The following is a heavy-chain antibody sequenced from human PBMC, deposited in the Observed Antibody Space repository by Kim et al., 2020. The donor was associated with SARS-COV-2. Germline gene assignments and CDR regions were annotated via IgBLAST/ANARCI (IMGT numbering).Heavy chain of an antibody. J-gene: IGHJ6*02. CDR1: GGTFSSYA. CDR3: ARGRLYCSSTSCYFGVTFSTEDYYYYGMDV. Sequence: SVKVSCKASGGTFSSYAISWVRQAPGQGLEWMGGIIPIFGTANYAQKFQGRVTITADESTSTAYMELSSLRSEDTAVYYCARGRLYCSSTSCYFGVTFSTEDYYYYGMDVWGQGTTVTVSS. CDR2: IIPIFGTA. V-gene: IGHV1-69*13. D-gene: IGHD2-2*01.